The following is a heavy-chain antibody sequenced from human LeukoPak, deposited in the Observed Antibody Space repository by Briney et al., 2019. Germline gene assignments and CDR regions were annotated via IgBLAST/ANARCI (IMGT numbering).Heavy chain of an antibody. D-gene: IGHD4-17*01. V-gene: IGHV4-59*01. CDR2: IYYSGST. J-gene: IGHJ4*02. Sequence: PSETLSLTCTVSGGSLSSYYWSWIRQPPGKGLEWIGYIYYSGSTNYNPSLKSRVTISVDTSKNQFSLKLSSVTAADTAVYFCARGRGGYGDLYYFDYWGQGTLVTVSS. CDR3: ARGRGGYGDLYYFDY. CDR1: GGSLSSYY.